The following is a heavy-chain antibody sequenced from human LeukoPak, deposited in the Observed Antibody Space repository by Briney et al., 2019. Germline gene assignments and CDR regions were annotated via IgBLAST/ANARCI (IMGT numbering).Heavy chain of an antibody. J-gene: IGHJ4*02. CDR1: GFTFSDYY. Sequence: GGSLRLSCAASGFTFSDYYMSWIRQAPGKGLEWVSYISSSSSHTNYADSVKGRFTISRDNAKNSLYLQMNSLRVEDAAVYYCALGGPGVDYWGQGTLVTVSS. CDR3: ALGGPGVDY. D-gene: IGHD3-10*01. CDR2: ISSSSSHT. V-gene: IGHV3-11*03.